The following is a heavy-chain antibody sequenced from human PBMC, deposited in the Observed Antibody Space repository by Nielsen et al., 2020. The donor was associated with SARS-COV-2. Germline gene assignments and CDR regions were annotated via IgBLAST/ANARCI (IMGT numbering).Heavy chain of an antibody. CDR2: IIPIFGTA. CDR3: ARGKGGGRTFGWYYDFWSGYSLPETETYYYYYGMDV. CDR1: GGTFSSYA. J-gene: IGHJ6*02. D-gene: IGHD3-3*01. V-gene: IGHV1-69*13. Sequence: SVKVSCKASGGTFSSYAISWVRQAPGQGLEWMGGIIPIFGTANYAQKFQGRVTITADESTSTAYMELSSLRSEDTAVYYCARGKGGGRTFGWYYDFWSGYSLPETETYYYYYGMDVWGQGTTVTVSS.